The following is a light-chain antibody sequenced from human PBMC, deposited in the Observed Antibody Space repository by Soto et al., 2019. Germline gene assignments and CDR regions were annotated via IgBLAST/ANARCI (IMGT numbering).Light chain of an antibody. CDR2: GNS. CDR1: SSNIGAGYD. V-gene: IGLV1-40*01. CDR3: QSYDSSLSGAV. J-gene: IGLJ7*01. Sequence: QSVLTQPPSVSGAPGQRVTISCTGSSSNIGAGYDVHWYQQLPGTAPKLLIYGNSNRPSGFPDRFAGSKSGTSASLAITGLQDADEADYYCQSYDSSLSGAVFGGGTQLPVL.